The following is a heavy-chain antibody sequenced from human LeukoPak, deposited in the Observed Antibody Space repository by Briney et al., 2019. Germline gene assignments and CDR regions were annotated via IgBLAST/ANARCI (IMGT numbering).Heavy chain of an antibody. V-gene: IGHV4-59*01. D-gene: IGHD4-17*01. CDR1: GGSISSYY. J-gene: IGHJ4*02. CDR3: AREAVTHKRGAFDY. CDR2: MYYSGST. Sequence: SETLSLTCTVSGGSISSYYWSWIRQPPGKGLEWIGYMYYSGSTNYNPSLKSRVTISVDTSKNQFSLKLSSVTAADTAVYYCAREAVTHKRGAFDYWGQGTLVTVSS.